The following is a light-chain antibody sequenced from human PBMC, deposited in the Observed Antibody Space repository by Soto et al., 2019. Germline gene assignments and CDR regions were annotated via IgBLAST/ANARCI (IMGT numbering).Light chain of an antibody. V-gene: IGKV1-39*01. J-gene: IGKJ1*01. CDR1: QSISSY. CDR3: QQSYSTLWT. Sequence: DIQMTQSPSSLSASVGDRVTITCRASQSISSYLNWYQQKPGKAPKLLIYAASSLQSGVPSRFSGSASRTDFTLTISSLQPEDFATYYSQQSYSTLWTFGQGTKVEIK. CDR2: AAS.